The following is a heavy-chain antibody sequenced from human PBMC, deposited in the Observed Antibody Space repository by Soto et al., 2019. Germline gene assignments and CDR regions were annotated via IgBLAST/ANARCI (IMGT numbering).Heavy chain of an antibody. CDR2: ISTSGTST. V-gene: IGHV3-11*01. CDR1: GFTFSNYY. J-gene: IGHJ4*02. CDR3: ARDGVLFRAGFDS. Sequence: QVQLVESGGGLVKPGGSLRLSCAVSGFTFSNYYMAWLRQAPGKGLEWVSYISTSGTSTFYADSVKDRFTVSRDNAENSLFLQMDSRRVEDTSVYFCARDGVLFRAGFDSWGQGTLVTVAS. D-gene: IGHD3-16*01.